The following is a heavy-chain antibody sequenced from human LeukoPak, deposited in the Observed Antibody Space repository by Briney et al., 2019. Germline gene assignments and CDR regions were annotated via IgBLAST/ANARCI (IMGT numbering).Heavy chain of an antibody. D-gene: IGHD7-27*01. CDR1: GYAFSSNW. CDR2: INSGGSGT. V-gene: IGHV3-74*01. Sequence: GGSLRLSCAASGYAFSSNWMHWVRQTPGKGLVWVSRINSGGSGTSYADSVEGRFTISRDNAKNTLYLQMNSLRAEDTAVYYCATSLGPLTEYWGQGTLVTVSS. J-gene: IGHJ4*02. CDR3: ATSLGPLTEY.